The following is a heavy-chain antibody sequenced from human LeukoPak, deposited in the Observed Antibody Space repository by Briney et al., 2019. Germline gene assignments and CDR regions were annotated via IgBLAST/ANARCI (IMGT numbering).Heavy chain of an antibody. CDR2: IYYSGST. CDR3: ARLSNPRGNVRPTRTSFDY. V-gene: IGHV4-39*01. D-gene: IGHD4-23*01. J-gene: IGHJ4*02. CDR1: GGSISSSSYS. Sequence: PSETLSLTCIVSGGSISSSSYSWGWIRQPPGKGLEWIGSIYYSGSTYYNPSLKSRVTISVDTSKNQFSLKLSSVTAADTAVYYCARLSNPRGNVRPTRTSFDYWGQGTLVTVSS.